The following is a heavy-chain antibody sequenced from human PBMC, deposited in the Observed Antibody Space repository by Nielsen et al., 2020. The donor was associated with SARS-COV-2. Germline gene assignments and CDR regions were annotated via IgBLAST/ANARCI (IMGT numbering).Heavy chain of an antibody. CDR1: GGSFSGYY. CDR2: IYYSGST. Sequence: SETLSLTCAVYGGSFSGYYWSWIRQHPGKGLEWIGYIYYSGSTYYNPSLKSRVTISVDTSKNQFSLKLSSVTAADTAVYYCARVTVTTFGGMDVWGQGTTVTVSS. D-gene: IGHD4-17*01. CDR3: ARVTVTTFGGMDV. J-gene: IGHJ6*02. V-gene: IGHV4-31*11.